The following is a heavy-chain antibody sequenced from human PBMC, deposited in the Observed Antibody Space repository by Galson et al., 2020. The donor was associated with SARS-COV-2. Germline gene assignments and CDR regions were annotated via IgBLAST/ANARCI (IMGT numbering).Heavy chain of an antibody. D-gene: IGHD3-16*01. Sequence: SATLSLTCTVSGGSMNSGSYYWNWIRQPAGKGLEWIGHVFITGTTNYNPSLKSRVTISLDTSKNQFSLKLSSVTAADTAVYYCRQFALGGVPIDYWGQGTLVTVSS. CDR2: VFITGTT. J-gene: IGHJ4*02. CDR1: GGSMNSGSYY. V-gene: IGHV4-61*09. CDR3: RQFALGGVPIDY.